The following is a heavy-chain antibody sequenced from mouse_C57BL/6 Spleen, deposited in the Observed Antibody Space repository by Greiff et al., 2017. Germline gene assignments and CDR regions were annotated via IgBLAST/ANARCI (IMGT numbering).Heavy chain of an antibody. CDR1: GYTFTSYW. V-gene: IGHV1-61*01. D-gene: IGHD2-4*01. J-gene: IGHJ1*03. Sequence: QVQLQQPGAELVRPGSSVKLSCKASGYTFTSYWMDWVKQRPGQGLEWIGNIYPSDSETHYNQKFKDKATLTVDKSSSTAYMQLSSLTSEDSAVYYCAMTMSTTRRGWYFDVWGTGTTVTVSS. CDR3: AMTMSTTRRGWYFDV. CDR2: IYPSDSET.